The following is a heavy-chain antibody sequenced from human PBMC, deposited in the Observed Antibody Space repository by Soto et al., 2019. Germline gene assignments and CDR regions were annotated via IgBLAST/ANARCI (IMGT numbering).Heavy chain of an antibody. CDR2: ISANGQGI. CDR1: GFTVSTYA. J-gene: IGHJ4*02. V-gene: IGHV3-23*01. D-gene: IGHD1-7*01. Sequence: GPLRLSCAASGFTVSTYALSWVRQAPGKGLEWVSAISANGQGIYYADSVRGRFTISRDNSKNTIFLHMDSLRAEDTAVYYCAKDRNYPRDQFHYWGQGTLVTVSS. CDR3: AKDRNYPRDQFHY.